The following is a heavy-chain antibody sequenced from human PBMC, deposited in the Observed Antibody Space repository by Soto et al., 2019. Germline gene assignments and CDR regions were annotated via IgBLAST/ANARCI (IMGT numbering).Heavy chain of an antibody. Sequence: PSETLSLTCVVSGGSISSGGYSWSWIRQPPGKGLEWIGYIYHSGSTYYNPSLKSRITISVDRSKNQFSLKLSSVTAADTAVYYCAAGGGLPRYYWGQGTLVTVSS. D-gene: IGHD5-12*01. CDR1: GGSISSGGYS. V-gene: IGHV4-30-2*01. J-gene: IGHJ4*02. CDR3: AAGGGLPRYY. CDR2: IYHSGST.